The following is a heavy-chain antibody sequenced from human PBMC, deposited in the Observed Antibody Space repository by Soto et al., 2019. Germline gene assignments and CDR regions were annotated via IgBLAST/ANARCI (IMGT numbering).Heavy chain of an antibody. Sequence: HPGGSLRLSCAASGFTFSSYAMSWVRQAPGKGLEWVSAISGSGGSTYYADSVKGRFTISRDNSKNTLYLQMNSLRAEDTAVYYCAKCSGWYRDYFDYWGQGTLVTVSS. CDR2: ISGSGGST. CDR1: GFTFSSYA. D-gene: IGHD6-19*01. J-gene: IGHJ4*02. CDR3: AKCSGWYRDYFDY. V-gene: IGHV3-23*01.